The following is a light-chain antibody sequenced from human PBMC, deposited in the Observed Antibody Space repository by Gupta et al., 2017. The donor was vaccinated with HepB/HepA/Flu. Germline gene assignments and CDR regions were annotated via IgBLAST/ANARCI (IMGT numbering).Light chain of an antibody. V-gene: IGLV2-18*02. J-gene: IGLJ2*01. Sequence: QSTLTQPPSVSGSPGPSVTISCTGTNSDVGFYNHVSWYQQPPGTAPKLMIYGVNNRPSGAPDRFSGSKAGNTASLTISGPEAEDEADYYCCSYTTSDALIFGGGTKLTVL. CDR3: CSYTTSDALI. CDR1: NSDVGFYNH. CDR2: GVN.